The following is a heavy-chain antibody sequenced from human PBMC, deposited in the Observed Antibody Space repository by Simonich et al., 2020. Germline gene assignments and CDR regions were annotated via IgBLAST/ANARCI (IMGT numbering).Heavy chain of an antibody. CDR1: GFTFSSYW. V-gene: IGHV3-7*01. CDR3: ARDREVYGSGSYYNY. D-gene: IGHD3-10*01. J-gene: IGHJ4*02. CDR2: RKKDGSEK. Sequence: EVQLVESGGGLVQPGGSLRLSCAASGFTFSSYWMSWVRQAPGKGLEWGANRKKDGSEKYYVDSVKGRFTISRDNAKNSLYLQMNSLRAEETAVYYCARDREVYGSGSYYNYWGQGTLVTVSS.